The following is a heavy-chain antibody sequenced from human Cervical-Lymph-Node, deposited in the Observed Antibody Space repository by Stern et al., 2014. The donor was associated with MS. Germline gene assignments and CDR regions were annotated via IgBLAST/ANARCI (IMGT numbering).Heavy chain of an antibody. V-gene: IGHV3-48*01. D-gene: IGHD6-13*01. Sequence: EMQLVESGGGLVQPGGSLRLSCSASGFTFINYGMNWVRQAPGRGLEWISYISSSRSYIYFADSVKGRFTISRDNAKNSLNLQMNSLRAEDTVVYYCARDMGITGYYFDCWGQGTLVTVSS. CDR1: GFTFINYG. CDR2: ISSSRSYI. J-gene: IGHJ4*02. CDR3: ARDMGITGYYFDC.